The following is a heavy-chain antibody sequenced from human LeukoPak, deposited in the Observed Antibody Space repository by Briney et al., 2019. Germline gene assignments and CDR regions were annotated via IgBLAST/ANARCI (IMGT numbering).Heavy chain of an antibody. V-gene: IGHV3-7*01. CDR2: IKQDGSEK. J-gene: IGHJ3*02. Sequence: PGGSLRLSCAASGFTFSSYWMSWVRQAPGKGLEWVANIKQDGSEKYYADSVKGRFTISRDNSKNTLYLQMNSLRAEDTAVYYCAKVGLVGAIWDAFDIWGQGTMVTVSS. CDR3: AKVGLVGAIWDAFDI. CDR1: GFTFSSYW. D-gene: IGHD1-26*01.